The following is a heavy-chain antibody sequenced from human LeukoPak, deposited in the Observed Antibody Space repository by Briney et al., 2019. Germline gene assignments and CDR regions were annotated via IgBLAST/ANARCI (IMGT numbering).Heavy chain of an antibody. CDR1: GYTFTGYY. V-gene: IGHV1-2*06. J-gene: IGHJ6*02. CDR2: INPNSGGT. CDR3: ARDYVVVAATPHYYYYGMDV. Sequence: GASVKVSCKASGYTFTGYYMHWVRQAPGQGLEWMGRINPNSGGTNYAQKFQGRVTMTRDTSTSTVYMELSSLRSEDTAVYYCARDYVVVAATPHYYYYGMDVWGQGTTVTVSS. D-gene: IGHD2-15*01.